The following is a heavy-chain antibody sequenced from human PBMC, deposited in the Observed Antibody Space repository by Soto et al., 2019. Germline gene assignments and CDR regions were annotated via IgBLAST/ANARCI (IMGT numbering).Heavy chain of an antibody. J-gene: IGHJ3*02. Sequence: SVKVSCKASGGTFSSYAISWVRQVPGQGLEWMGGIIPIFGTANYAQKFQGRVTITADKSTSTAYMELSSLRSEDTAVYYCATHHTLDYYDSSGYYGGGNAFDIWGQGTMVT. CDR2: IIPIFGTA. V-gene: IGHV1-69*06. CDR1: GGTFSSYA. CDR3: ATHHTLDYYDSSGYYGGGNAFDI. D-gene: IGHD3-22*01.